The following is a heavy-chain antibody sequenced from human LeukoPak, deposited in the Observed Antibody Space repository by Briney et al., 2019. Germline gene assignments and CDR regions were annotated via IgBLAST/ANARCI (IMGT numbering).Heavy chain of an antibody. D-gene: IGHD3-3*01. Sequence: GGSLRLSCAASGFTFSSYAMSWVRQAPGKGLEWVSAISGSGGSTYYADSVKGRFTISRDNSKNTLYLQMNSLRAEDTAVYYCAKSGLRFLEWLLSPSFDYWGQGTLVTVSS. CDR1: GFTFSSYA. J-gene: IGHJ4*02. CDR3: AKSGLRFLEWLLSPSFDY. V-gene: IGHV3-23*01. CDR2: ISGSGGST.